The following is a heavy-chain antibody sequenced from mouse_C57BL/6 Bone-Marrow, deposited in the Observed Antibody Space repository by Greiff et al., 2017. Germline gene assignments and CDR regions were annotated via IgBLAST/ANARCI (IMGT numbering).Heavy chain of an antibody. CDR3: ARGSFDYVGSSGGY. V-gene: IGHV5-2*01. D-gene: IGHD1-1*01. CDR1: EYEFPSHD. CDR2: INSDGGST. J-gene: IGHJ2*01. Sequence: EVKLVESGGGLVQPGESLKLSCESNEYEFPSHDMSWVRKTPEKRLELVAAINSDGGSTYSPDTMESRFIISRDNTTKTLYLQMSSLRSEDTAFYYCARGSFDYVGSSGGYWGQGTTLTVSS.